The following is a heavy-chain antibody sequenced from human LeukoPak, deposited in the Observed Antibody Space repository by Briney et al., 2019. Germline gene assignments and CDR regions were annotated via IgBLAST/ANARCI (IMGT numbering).Heavy chain of an antibody. Sequence: SETLSLTCNVSGGSITGFYWSWIRQPPGKGLEWIGYIYFSGTTNYNPCLKSRVTMSVDTSKNQFSLNLSSVTAADTAVYYCTRVRYGSGTADYWGQGTLVSVSS. CDR3: TRVRYGSGTADY. CDR2: IYFSGTT. D-gene: IGHD3-10*01. CDR1: GGSITGFY. V-gene: IGHV4-4*09. J-gene: IGHJ4*02.